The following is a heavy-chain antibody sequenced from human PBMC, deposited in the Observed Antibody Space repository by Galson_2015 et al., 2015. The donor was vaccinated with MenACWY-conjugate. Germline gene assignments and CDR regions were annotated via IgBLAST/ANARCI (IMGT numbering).Heavy chain of an antibody. V-gene: IGHV1-2*04. J-gene: IGHJ4*02. CDR2: INPNSGGT. Sequence: SVKVSCKASGYTFTGYYMHWVRQAPGQGLEWMGWINPNSGGTNYAQKFQGWVTMTRDTSISTAYMELSRLRSDDTAVYYCARDREPGIAAAGMDYWGQGTLVTVSS. D-gene: IGHD6-13*01. CDR3: ARDREPGIAAAGMDY. CDR1: GYTFTGYY.